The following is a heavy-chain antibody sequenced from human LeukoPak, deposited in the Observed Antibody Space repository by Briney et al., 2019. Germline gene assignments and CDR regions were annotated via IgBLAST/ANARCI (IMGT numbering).Heavy chain of an antibody. CDR3: AKASRLLHGSGSYPGYFDY. J-gene: IGHJ4*02. D-gene: IGHD3-10*01. CDR2: ISGSGGST. Sequence: PGGSLRLSCAASGFTFSSYAMSWVRQAPGKGLEWVSAISGSGGSTYYADSVKGRFTISRDNSKNTLYVQMNSLRAEDTAVYYCAKASRLLHGSGSYPGYFDYWGQGALVTVSS. V-gene: IGHV3-23*01. CDR1: GFTFSSYA.